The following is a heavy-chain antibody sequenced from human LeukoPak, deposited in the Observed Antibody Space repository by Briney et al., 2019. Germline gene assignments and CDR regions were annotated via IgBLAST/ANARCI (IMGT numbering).Heavy chain of an antibody. J-gene: IGHJ4*02. CDR3: ARQYDGYYDY. Sequence: SETLSLTCTVSGYSISSGYYWGWIRQPPGKGLEWIGHIFYSGSTTYNPSLKSRVTISVDTSKNQFSLKLTSVTAADTAVYYCARQYDGYYDYWGQGTLVTVSS. D-gene: IGHD3-22*01. V-gene: IGHV4-38-2*02. CDR1: GYSISSGYY. CDR2: IFYSGST.